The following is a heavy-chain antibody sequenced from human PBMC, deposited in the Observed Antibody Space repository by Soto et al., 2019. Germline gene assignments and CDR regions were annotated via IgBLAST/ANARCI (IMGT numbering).Heavy chain of an antibody. Sequence: TLSLTFTVSGGPISSVRYIWSWGRQPRGKGLEWIGNIYYSGRTYYHPSLKSRVTISVDTSKNQFSLKLSSVTAADTAVYYCARFAREENPKVGSWYYFDYWGQGTRVT. CDR2: IYYSGRT. V-gene: IGHV4-31*03. CDR1: GGPISSVRYI. CDR3: ARFAREENPKVGSWYYFDY. D-gene: IGHD6-13*01. J-gene: IGHJ4*02.